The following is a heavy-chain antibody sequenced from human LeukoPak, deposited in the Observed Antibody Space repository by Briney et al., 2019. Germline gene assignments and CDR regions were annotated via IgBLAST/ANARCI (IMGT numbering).Heavy chain of an antibody. V-gene: IGHV3-30*03. CDR1: GFTFNSYG. Sequence: PGGSLRLSCAASGFTFNSYGMHWVRQAPGKGLEWVAIISYDGSNKYYADSVKGRFTISRDNSKNTLYLQMNSLRAEDTAVYYCARWGGLDYGDYEPRGFDYWGQGTLVTVSS. CDR3: ARWGGLDYGDYEPRGFDY. CDR2: ISYDGSNK. J-gene: IGHJ4*02. D-gene: IGHD4-17*01.